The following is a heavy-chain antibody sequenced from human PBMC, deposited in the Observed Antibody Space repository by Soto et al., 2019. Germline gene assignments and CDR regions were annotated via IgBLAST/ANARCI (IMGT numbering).Heavy chain of an antibody. Sequence: GGALRLSCAAPVFTVISHAMSWVRQAPGKGLEWVSTISSGGDNTYSADSVKGRFTISRDNSKNTLYLQMNSLRAEDTAVYYCAKDFDSYSSGRYGMDVWGQGTTVTVSS. J-gene: IGHJ6*02. CDR1: VFTVISHA. CDR2: ISSGGDNT. V-gene: IGHV3-23*01. CDR3: AKDFDSYSSGRYGMDV. D-gene: IGHD6-19*01.